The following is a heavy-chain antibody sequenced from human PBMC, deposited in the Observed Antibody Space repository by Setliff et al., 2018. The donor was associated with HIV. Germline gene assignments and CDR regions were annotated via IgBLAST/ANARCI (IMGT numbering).Heavy chain of an antibody. V-gene: IGHV4-38-2*02. CDR3: ARGQGCGGGCHYAFEM. D-gene: IGHD2-21*02. CDR1: ADSISSDFY. Sequence: SETLSLTCTVSADSISSDFYWGWIRQPPGKGLEWIGSIYHSGNTYYMPSLQSRVTISVDMSKNQFSLNLNSVTAADTAVYYCARGQGCGGGCHYAFEMWGQGTMVTVSS. J-gene: IGHJ3*02. CDR2: IYHSGNT.